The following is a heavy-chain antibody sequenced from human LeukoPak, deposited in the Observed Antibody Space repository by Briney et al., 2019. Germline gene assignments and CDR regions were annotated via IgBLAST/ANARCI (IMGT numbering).Heavy chain of an antibody. V-gene: IGHV3-74*01. Sequence: TGGSLRLSCAASGFTVSNSWMFWVRQAPGKGLMYVSEINNDGNRIRYVDSVKGRFTISRDGAKNTLFLQMNSLRDDETAMYYCARGGLPGGFDYWGQGILVTVSS. CDR3: ARGGLPGGFDY. D-gene: IGHD7-27*01. J-gene: IGHJ4*02. CDR2: INNDGNRI. CDR1: GFTVSNSW.